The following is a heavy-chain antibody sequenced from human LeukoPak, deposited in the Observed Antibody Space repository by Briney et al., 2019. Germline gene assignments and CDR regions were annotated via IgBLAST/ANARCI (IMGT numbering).Heavy chain of an antibody. CDR2: IIPIFDTA. J-gene: IGHJ4*02. CDR3: ARVIYDILTGYNFDY. V-gene: IGHV1-69*13. Sequence: ASVKVSCKASGGTFSSYAISWARQAPGQGLEWMGGIIPIFDTANYAQKFQGRVTITADESTGTAYMELSSLRAEDTAVYYCARVIYDILTGYNFDYWGQGTLVTVSS. D-gene: IGHD3-9*01. CDR1: GGTFSSYA.